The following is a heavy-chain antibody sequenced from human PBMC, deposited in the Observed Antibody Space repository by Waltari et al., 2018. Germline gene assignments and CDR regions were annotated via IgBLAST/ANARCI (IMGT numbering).Heavy chain of an antibody. Sequence: QVQLQESGPGLVKPSETLSLTCTVSGGSISSYYWSWIRQPAGKGLEWIWRIYISGSTNYNPPLKSRVTMSLDTSKNHFSLTLSSVTAADTAVYYCARVFWTSASSGVSFLDPWGQGTLVTVSS. J-gene: IGHJ5*02. D-gene: IGHD3-3*01. V-gene: IGHV4-4*07. CDR3: ARVFWTSASSGVSFLDP. CDR1: GGSISSYY. CDR2: IYISGST.